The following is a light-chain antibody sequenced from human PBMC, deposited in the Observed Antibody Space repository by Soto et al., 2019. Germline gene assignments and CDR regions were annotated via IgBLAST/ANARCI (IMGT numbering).Light chain of an antibody. CDR3: CSYAVTFYV. CDR1: SSDVGGYNY. V-gene: IGLV2-8*01. J-gene: IGLJ1*01. CDR2: EVS. Sequence: QSALTQPASVSGSPGQSITISCTGTSSDVGGYNYVSWYQQPPGKAPKLMIFEVSERPSGVPDRFSGSKSGNTASLTISGLQAEDEADYYCCSYAVTFYVFGTGTKLTVL.